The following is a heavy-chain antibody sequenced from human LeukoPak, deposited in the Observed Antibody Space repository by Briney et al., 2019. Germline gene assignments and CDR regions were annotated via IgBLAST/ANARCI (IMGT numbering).Heavy chain of an antibody. D-gene: IGHD1-26*01. V-gene: IGHV4-59*12. Sequence: PSETLSLTCTVSGGSISSYYWSWIRQPPGKGLEWIGYIYYSGSTNYNPSLKSRVTISVDTSKNQFSLKLSSVTAADTAVYYCARDPYSGSLDYWGQGTLVTVSS. CDR2: IYYSGST. CDR3: ARDPYSGSLDY. J-gene: IGHJ4*02. CDR1: GGSISSYY.